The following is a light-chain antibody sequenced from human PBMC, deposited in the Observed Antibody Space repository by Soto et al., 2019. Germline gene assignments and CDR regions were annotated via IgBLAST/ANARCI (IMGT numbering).Light chain of an antibody. CDR2: AAS. CDR1: QSVSSY. V-gene: IGKV3-20*01. J-gene: IGKJ1*01. Sequence: EIVLTQSPATLSLSPGERATLSCRASQSVSSYLAWYQQTPGQTPRXLIYAASSRATGIPDRFSGSGSGTDFSITISRLEAEDGEVYDGQQYGSSPRTFGQGTKVDIK. CDR3: QQYGSSPRT.